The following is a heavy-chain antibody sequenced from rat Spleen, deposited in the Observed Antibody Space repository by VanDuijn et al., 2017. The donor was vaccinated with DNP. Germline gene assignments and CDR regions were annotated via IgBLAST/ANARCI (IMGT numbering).Heavy chain of an antibody. J-gene: IGHJ2*01. CDR3: ATEQLDY. V-gene: IGHV5-7*01. CDR2: ISYDGRST. Sequence: EVQLVESGGGLVLPGRSLKLSCAASGFTFSDYVMAWVRQSPKKGLEWVATISYDGRSTSHRDSVTGRFTISRDNVKSILYLQMDSLRSEDTATYYCATEQLDYWGQGVMVTVSS. CDR1: GFTFSDYV. D-gene: IGHD1-10*01.